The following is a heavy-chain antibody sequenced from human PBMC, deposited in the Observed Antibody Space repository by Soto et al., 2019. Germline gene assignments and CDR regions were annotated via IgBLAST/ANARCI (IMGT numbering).Heavy chain of an antibody. J-gene: IGHJ4*02. Sequence: QVQLQESGPGLVKPSETLSLTCTVSGGSISSYYWSWIRQPPGKGLEWIGYIYYSGSTNYNPSLKSRVTISVDTSKNQFSLKLSSVTAADTAVYYCARHGSEYSGYDWGFDYWGQGTLVTVSS. CDR1: GGSISSYY. CDR2: IYYSGST. V-gene: IGHV4-59*08. CDR3: ARHGSEYSGYDWGFDY. D-gene: IGHD5-12*01.